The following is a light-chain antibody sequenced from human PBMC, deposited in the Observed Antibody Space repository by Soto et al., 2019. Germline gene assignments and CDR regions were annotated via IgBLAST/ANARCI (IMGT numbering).Light chain of an antibody. J-gene: IGLJ2*01. CDR1: SSDIGAYNF. Sequence: QSARTQPPSASGSPGQSVSISCTGTSSDIGAYNFVSWYQQHPGKAPRLMIYGVSKRPSGVPDRFSGSKSGNTASLTVSGLQAEDEADYYCSSYAGSNSYVVFGGGTK. V-gene: IGLV2-8*01. CDR3: SSYAGSNSYVV. CDR2: GVS.